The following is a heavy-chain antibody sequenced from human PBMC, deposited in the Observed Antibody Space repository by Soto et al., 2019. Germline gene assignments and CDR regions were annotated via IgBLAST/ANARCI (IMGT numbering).Heavy chain of an antibody. J-gene: IGHJ5*02. Sequence: SETLSLTCAVSGYSISSGYYWGWIRQPPGKGLEWIGNIYHSGNTYYNPSLKSRVTMSVDTSKNQFSLKVTSVTAADTAVYYCARGAGEMATIIKWFDPWGQGTLVTVPS. V-gene: IGHV4-38-2*01. CDR3: ARGAGEMATIIKWFDP. CDR2: IYHSGNT. CDR1: GYSISSGYY. D-gene: IGHD5-12*01.